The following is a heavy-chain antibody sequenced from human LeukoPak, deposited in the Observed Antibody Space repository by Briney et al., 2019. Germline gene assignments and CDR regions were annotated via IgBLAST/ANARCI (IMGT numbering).Heavy chain of an antibody. CDR2: IYWDEDK. V-gene: IGHV2-5*02. CDR1: GFSPSTSGVG. J-gene: IGHJ3*02. CDR3: AHKEAGFDAFDI. Sequence: ESGPTLVKPTQTLTLTCTSSGFSPSTSGVGVCWIRQPPVKALERLAPIYWDEDKRYSPSLESRLTITKDTSKSQVVLTMTNIHPVDTATYYCAHKEAGFDAFDISGAGTMVTVSS. D-gene: IGHD6-13*01.